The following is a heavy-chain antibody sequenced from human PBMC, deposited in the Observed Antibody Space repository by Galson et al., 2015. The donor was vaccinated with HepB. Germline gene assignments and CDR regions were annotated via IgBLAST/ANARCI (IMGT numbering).Heavy chain of an antibody. Sequence: SLRLSCAASGFTFDDYAMHWVRQAPGKGLEWVSGISRNSGSIGYADSVKGRFTISRDNAKNSLYLQMNSLRAEDTALYYCAKAGSDLLRPPGPMDVWGKGTTVTVSS. D-gene: IGHD1-1*01. CDR1: GFTFDDYA. CDR2: ISRNSGSI. V-gene: IGHV3-9*01. CDR3: AKAGSDLLRPPGPMDV. J-gene: IGHJ6*03.